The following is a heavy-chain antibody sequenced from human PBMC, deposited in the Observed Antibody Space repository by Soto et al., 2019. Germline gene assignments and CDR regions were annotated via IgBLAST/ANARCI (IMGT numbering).Heavy chain of an antibody. CDR3: AKVGLGELSPDAFDI. Sequence: GGSLRLSCAASGFTFDDYAMHWVRQVPGKGLEWVSGISGSSGSTDYADSVKGRFAISRDNSKNSLYLQMNSLRAEDTAVYYCAKVGLGELSPDAFDIWGQGTMVTVSS. D-gene: IGHD3-16*02. CDR1: GFTFDDYA. J-gene: IGHJ3*02. V-gene: IGHV3-9*01. CDR2: ISGSSGST.